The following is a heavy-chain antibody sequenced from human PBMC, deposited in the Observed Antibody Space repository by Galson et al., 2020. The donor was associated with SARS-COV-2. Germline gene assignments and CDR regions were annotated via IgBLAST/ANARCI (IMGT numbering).Heavy chain of an antibody. CDR1: GYTFSHHG. J-gene: IGHJ6*02. CDR2: ISVYNGDT. Sequence: ASVKVSCTASGYTFSHHGISWVRQAPGQGLEWMGWISVYNGDTNYAQKFQGRVTMTTDTSTNTAYLDLRSLRSDDTAVYYCAKDPPMRYTSSWYYSMDVWGQGTTVTVSS. CDR3: AKDPPMRYTSSWYYSMDV. D-gene: IGHD6-13*01. V-gene: IGHV1-18*01.